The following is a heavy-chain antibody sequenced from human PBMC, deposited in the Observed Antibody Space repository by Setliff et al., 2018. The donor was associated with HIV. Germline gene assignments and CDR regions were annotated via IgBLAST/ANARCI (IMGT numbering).Heavy chain of an antibody. Sequence: PSETLSLTCTVSGGSIRTGTYYWGWIRQPPGKGLEWIGSIYYDGRTFYKPSLESRLTISVDTSKNQFSLRLNSVTAADTAVYFCARGGAVSADFDPWGQGTLVTV. CDR2: IYYDGRT. V-gene: IGHV4-39*07. CDR3: ARGGAVSADFDP. D-gene: IGHD3-16*01. J-gene: IGHJ5*02. CDR1: GGSIRTGTYY.